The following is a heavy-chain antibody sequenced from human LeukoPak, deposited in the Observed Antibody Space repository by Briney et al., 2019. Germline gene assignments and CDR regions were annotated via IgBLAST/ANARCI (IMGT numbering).Heavy chain of an antibody. CDR3: ARDLDRITMIVVVSDAFDI. CDR2: IYHSGST. CDR1: GGSISSYY. V-gene: IGHV4-38-2*02. Sequence: PSETLSLTCTVSGGSISSYYWSWIRQPPWKGLEWIGSIYHSGSTYYNPSLKSRVTISVDTSKNQFSLKLSSVTAADTAVYYCARDLDRITMIVVVSDAFDIWGQGTMVTVSS. J-gene: IGHJ3*02. D-gene: IGHD3-22*01.